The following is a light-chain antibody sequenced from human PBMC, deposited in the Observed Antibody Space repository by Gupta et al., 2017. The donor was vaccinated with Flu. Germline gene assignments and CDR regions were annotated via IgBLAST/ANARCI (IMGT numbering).Light chain of an antibody. V-gene: IGLV2-14*01. CDR1: SSDVGGYNY. CDR3: SSYTSSSTLGV. Sequence: QSALTQPASVSGSPGQSITLSCTGTSSDVGGYNYVSWYQQHPGKAPKLMIYEVSNRPSGVSNRFSGSKSGNTASLTISGLQAEDEADYYCSSYTSSSTLGVFGTGTKVTVL. CDR2: EVS. J-gene: IGLJ1*01.